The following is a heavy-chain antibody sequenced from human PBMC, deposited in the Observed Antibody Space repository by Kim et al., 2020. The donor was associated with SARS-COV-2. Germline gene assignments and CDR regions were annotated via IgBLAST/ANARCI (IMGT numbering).Heavy chain of an antibody. Sequence: ASVKVSCKASGYTFTSYAMNWVRQAPGQGLEWMGWINTNTGNPTYAQGFTGRFVFSLDTSVSTAYLQISSLKAEDTAVYYCARVGYSYAQGRYDYYYYMDVWGKGTTVTVSS. CDR1: GYTFTSYA. CDR2: INTNTGNP. CDR3: ARVGYSYAQGRYDYYYYMDV. J-gene: IGHJ6*03. D-gene: IGHD5-18*01. V-gene: IGHV7-4-1*02.